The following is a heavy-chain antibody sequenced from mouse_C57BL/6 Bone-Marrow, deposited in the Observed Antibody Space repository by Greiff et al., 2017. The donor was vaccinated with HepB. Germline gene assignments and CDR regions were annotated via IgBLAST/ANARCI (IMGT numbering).Heavy chain of an antibody. CDR3: TKDYAWAFAY. V-gene: IGHV14-4*01. J-gene: IGHJ3*01. CDR1: GFNIKDDY. D-gene: IGHD1-1*02. CDR2: IDPENGDT. Sequence: EVKLMESGAELVRPGASVKLSCTASGFNIKDDYMHWVKQRPEQGLEWIGWIDPENGDTEYASKFQGKATITADTSSNTAYLQLSSLTSEDTAVYYCTKDYAWAFAYWGQGTLVTVSA.